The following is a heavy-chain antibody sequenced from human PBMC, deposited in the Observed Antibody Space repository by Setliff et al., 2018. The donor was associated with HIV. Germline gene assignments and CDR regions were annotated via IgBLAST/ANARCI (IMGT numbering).Heavy chain of an antibody. Sequence: SVKVSCKASGDTFSSYGFHWVRQAPRQGLEWMGDIILIFGTANYAQKFQGRVTITADEYMSTAYMELTSLTSEDTAVYYCTRRRELPERRAEFDSWGQGTLVTVSS. CDR3: TRRRELPERRAEFDS. CDR2: IILIFGTA. V-gene: IGHV1-69*13. CDR1: GDTFSSYG. J-gene: IGHJ4*02. D-gene: IGHD1-26*01.